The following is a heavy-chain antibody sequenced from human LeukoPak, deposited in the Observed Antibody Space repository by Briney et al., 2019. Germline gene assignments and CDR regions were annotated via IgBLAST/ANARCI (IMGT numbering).Heavy chain of an antibody. J-gene: IGHJ4*02. D-gene: IGHD1-26*01. CDR2: VYDSGST. CDR3: ATSGSYPCYFDY. CDR1: GGSVSSDSYY. V-gene: IGHV4-61*01. Sequence: SETLSLTCTVSGGSVSSDSYYWSWIGPPPGKGLEWLGYVYDSGSTNYNPSLKSRVTISVDTSKNQFSLKLSSVTAADSAVYYCATSGSYPCYFDYWGQGTLVTVSS.